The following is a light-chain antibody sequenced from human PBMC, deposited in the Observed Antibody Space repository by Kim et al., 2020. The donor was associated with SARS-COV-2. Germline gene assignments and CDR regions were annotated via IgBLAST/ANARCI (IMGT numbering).Light chain of an antibody. V-gene: IGLV3-1*01. J-gene: IGLJ2*01. CDR1: KLGDKY. CDR3: QAWDSSTVV. Sequence: VAPGKTASITGAGDKLGDKYACWYQQKPGQAPVLVIYQDSKRPSGTPERFSGSNSGNTATLTISGTQAMDEADYYCQAWDSSTVVFGGGTQLTVL. CDR2: QDS.